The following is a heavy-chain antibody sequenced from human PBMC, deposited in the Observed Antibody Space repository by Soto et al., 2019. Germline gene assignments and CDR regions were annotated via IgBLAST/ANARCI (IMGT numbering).Heavy chain of an antibody. V-gene: IGHV5-51*01. Sequence: EVQLVQSGAEVKKPGESLKISCQGSGYSFGAFWIAWVRQMPGKGLEWMGIIFPGDSDTRYSPSFQGHVTISVDKSINTAYLQWRSLKASDTAMYYCARNSCPVPSIVKNDYWGQGTLVTVSS. CDR3: ARNSCPVPSIVKNDY. CDR1: GYSFGAFW. D-gene: IGHD5-12*01. CDR2: IFPGDSDT. J-gene: IGHJ4*02.